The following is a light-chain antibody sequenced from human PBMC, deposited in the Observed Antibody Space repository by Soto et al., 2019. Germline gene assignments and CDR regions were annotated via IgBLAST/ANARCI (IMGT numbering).Light chain of an antibody. CDR3: QKSYSTRWK. Sequence: TQSPATLSASVGDIVTITCRASQDIRNDLGWFQQKPGKAPKLLIYGASTLQSGVPSRFSGSGSGTDFTLTISSLQPEDFATYYCQKSYSTRWKFGQGTKVDIK. V-gene: IGKV1-39*01. J-gene: IGKJ1*01. CDR1: QDIRND. CDR2: GAS.